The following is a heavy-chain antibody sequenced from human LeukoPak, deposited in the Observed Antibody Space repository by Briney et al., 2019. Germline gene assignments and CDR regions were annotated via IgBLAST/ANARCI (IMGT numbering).Heavy chain of an antibody. CDR2: INPNSGGT. V-gene: IGHV1-2*02. CDR1: GYTFTGYY. D-gene: IGHD5-24*01. Sequence: ASVNVPCKASGYTFTGYYIHWVRQAPGQGLEWMGWINPNSGGTNYAQKLQGRVTMTRDTSISTAYMDLSSLRSDDTAVYYCARRTADGYNLDYWGQGPLVTVSS. J-gene: IGHJ4*02. CDR3: ARRTADGYNLDY.